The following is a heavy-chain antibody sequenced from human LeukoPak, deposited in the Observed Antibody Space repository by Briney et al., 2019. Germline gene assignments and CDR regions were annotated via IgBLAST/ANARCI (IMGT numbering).Heavy chain of an antibody. CDR1: GFTFSSYA. Sequence: PGRSLRLSCAASGFTFSSYAMHWVRQAPGKGLEWVAVISYDGSNKYYADSVKGRFTISRDNSKNTLYLQMNSLRAEDTAVYYCAREGSSGWYFDYWGQGTLVTVSS. D-gene: IGHD6-19*01. CDR3: AREGSSGWYFDY. J-gene: IGHJ4*02. CDR2: ISYDGSNK. V-gene: IGHV3-30*04.